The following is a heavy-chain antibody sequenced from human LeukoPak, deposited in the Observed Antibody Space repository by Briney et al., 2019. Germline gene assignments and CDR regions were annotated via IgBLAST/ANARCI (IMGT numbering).Heavy chain of an antibody. J-gene: IGHJ4*02. CDR1: GFTFSSYA. CDR3: VREWYRAMY. CDR2: ISSNGGNI. Sequence: GGSLRLSCSASGFTFSSYAMHWVRQAPGKGLEYVSTISSNGGNIYYADSVKGRFTISRDNSKNTLHLQMSSLRPDDTAVYYCVREWYRAMYWGQGTLVTVSS. V-gene: IGHV3-64D*06. D-gene: IGHD1-1*01.